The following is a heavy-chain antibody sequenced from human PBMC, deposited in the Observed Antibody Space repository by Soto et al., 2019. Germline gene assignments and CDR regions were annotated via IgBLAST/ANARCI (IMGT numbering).Heavy chain of an antibody. J-gene: IGHJ1*01. CDR3: AREDESSCHAGTFHL. D-gene: IGHD3-22*01. Sequence: QVQLVESGGGVVQPGRSLRLSCEASGFSLSNHVMHWVRQTPGKGLEWVSLISHDEGNKDYADSVKGRYTISRDISRNTLYLQVNSLRGEDTALYYCAREDESSCHAGTFHLWGQGTLVTVSS. CDR2: ISHDEGNK. CDR1: GFSLSNHV. V-gene: IGHV3-30-3*01.